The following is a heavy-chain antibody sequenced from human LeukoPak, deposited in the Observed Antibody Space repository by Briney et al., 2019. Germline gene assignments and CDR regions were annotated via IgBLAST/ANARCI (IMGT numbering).Heavy chain of an antibody. D-gene: IGHD7-27*01. CDR3: ARGRARVSTANWGGRGAFDI. J-gene: IGHJ3*02. Sequence: EASVKVSCKASGYTFTGYYMHWVRQAPGQGLEWMGWINPNRGGTNYAQKFQGRVTMTRDTSISTAYMELSRLRSDDTAVYYCARGRARVSTANWGGRGAFDIWGQGTMVTVSS. CDR1: GYTFTGYY. CDR2: INPNRGGT. V-gene: IGHV1-2*02.